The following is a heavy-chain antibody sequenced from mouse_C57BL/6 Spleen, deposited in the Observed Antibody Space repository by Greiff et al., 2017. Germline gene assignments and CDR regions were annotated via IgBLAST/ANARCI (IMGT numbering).Heavy chain of an antibody. CDR2: IYPGDGDT. CDR3: ARAAQAPYAMDY. J-gene: IGHJ4*01. CDR1: GYAFSSYW. Sequence: QVQLQQSGAELLKPGASVKISCKASGYAFSSYWMNWVKQRPGKGLEWIGQIYPGDGDTNYNGKFKGKATLTADKSSSTAYMQLSSLTSEDSAVYFCARAAQAPYAMDYWGQGTSVTVSS. D-gene: IGHD3-2*02. V-gene: IGHV1-80*01.